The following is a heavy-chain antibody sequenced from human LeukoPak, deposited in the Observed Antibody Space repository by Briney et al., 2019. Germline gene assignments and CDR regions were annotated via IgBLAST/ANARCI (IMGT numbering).Heavy chain of an antibody. Sequence: HPGGSLRLSCAASGFTFSSDEMNWVRQAPGKGLEWVSYISRGGSTIYYADSVKGRFTISRDNAKNSLYLQMNSLRAEDTAVYYCARDFVPYYFDYWGQGTLVTVSS. CDR2: ISRGGSTI. D-gene: IGHD6-6*01. J-gene: IGHJ4*02. CDR3: ARDFVPYYFDY. CDR1: GFTFSSDE. V-gene: IGHV3-48*03.